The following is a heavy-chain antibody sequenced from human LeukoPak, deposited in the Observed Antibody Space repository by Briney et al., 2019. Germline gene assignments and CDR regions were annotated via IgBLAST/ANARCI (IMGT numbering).Heavy chain of an antibody. V-gene: IGHV4-59*08. CDR2: ISYSGST. Sequence: SETLSLTCTVSGGSISSYYWSWIRQPPGKGLEWIGYISYSGSTNYNSSLKSRVTISVDTSKNQFSLKLSSVTAADTAVHYCARHLNGGNVNCFDPWGQGTLVTVSS. D-gene: IGHD4-23*01. J-gene: IGHJ5*02. CDR1: GGSISSYY. CDR3: ARHLNGGNVNCFDP.